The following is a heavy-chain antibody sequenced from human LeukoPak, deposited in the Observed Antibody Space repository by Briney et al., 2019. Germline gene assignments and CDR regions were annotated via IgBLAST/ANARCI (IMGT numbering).Heavy chain of an antibody. Sequence: GGSLRLSCAASGFKFNGYGMHWVRQAPGKGLEWVAVIWSDGSRKYYADPVKGRFTISRDNSKNTLYLQMSGLSADDTAVYYCARALYSGAWYGHDYWGQGTLVTVSS. D-gene: IGHD6-19*01. CDR3: ARALYSGAWYGHDY. J-gene: IGHJ4*02. CDR1: GFKFNGYG. V-gene: IGHV3-33*01. CDR2: IWSDGSRK.